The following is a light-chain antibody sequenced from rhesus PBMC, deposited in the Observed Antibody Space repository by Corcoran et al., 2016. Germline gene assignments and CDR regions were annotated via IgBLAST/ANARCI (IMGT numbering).Light chain of an antibody. Sequence: DIQMSQSPSSLSASVGDRVTITCRASQGISSYLNGYQQKSGKAPKLLIDYSTSLASGVPSRFSGSGAGTEFTLTISSLQPEDFAPYYCHQGNSNPHSFGQGTKVEIK. CDR1: QGISSY. CDR3: HQGNSNPHS. J-gene: IGKJ2*01. V-gene: IGKV1-32*02. CDR2: YST.